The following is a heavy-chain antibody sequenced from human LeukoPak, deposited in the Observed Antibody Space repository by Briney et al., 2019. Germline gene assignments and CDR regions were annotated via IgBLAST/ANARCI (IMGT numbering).Heavy chain of an antibody. CDR3: ARSLTAAAGDY. V-gene: IGHV5-51*01. D-gene: IGHD6-25*01. CDR2: IYPADSDI. Sequence: GESLKISCNGSGYXFTSYWIGWVRQIPGKGLEWMAIIYPADSDIRYSPSFQGQVTISADKSISTAYLRWSSLKASDTAMYYCARSLTAAAGDYWGQGTLVTVSS. J-gene: IGHJ4*02. CDR1: GYXFTSYW.